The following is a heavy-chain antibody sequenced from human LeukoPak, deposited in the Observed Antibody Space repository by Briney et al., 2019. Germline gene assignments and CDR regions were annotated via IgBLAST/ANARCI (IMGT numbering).Heavy chain of an antibody. Sequence: EASVKVSCKASGYTFTDYYMHWVRQAPGQGFERMGWINPNDGDTNYAQKFQGRVTMTRDTSISTAHMEVSRLRSDDTAVYYCARANFLYCSSGTCFFDYWGQGTLVTVSS. CDR2: INPNDGDT. J-gene: IGHJ4*02. V-gene: IGHV1-2*02. CDR1: GYTFTDYY. D-gene: IGHD2-15*01. CDR3: ARANFLYCSSGTCFFDY.